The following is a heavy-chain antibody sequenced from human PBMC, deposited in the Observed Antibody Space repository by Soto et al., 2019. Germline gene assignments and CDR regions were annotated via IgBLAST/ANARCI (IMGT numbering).Heavy chain of an antibody. V-gene: IGHV1-24*01. CDR3: ATRGVYYYDSTPWFDP. J-gene: IGHJ5*02. CDR1: GYTLTELS. D-gene: IGHD3-22*01. Sequence: GASVKVSCKVSGYTLTELSMHWVRQAPGKGLEWMGGFDPEDGETIYAQKFQGRVTMTEDTSTDTAYMELSSLRSEDTAVYYCATRGVYYYDSTPWFDPWGQGTLVTVPS. CDR2: FDPEDGET.